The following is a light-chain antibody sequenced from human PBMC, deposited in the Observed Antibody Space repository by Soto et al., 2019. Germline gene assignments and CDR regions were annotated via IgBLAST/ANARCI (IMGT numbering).Light chain of an antibody. CDR3: QQRSNWPPIT. CDR1: QSVSSS. CDR2: GAS. J-gene: IGKJ5*01. Sequence: EIVLTQSPATLSLSPGERATLSCRASQSVSSSLAWYQQKPGQAPRLLIYGASTRATGTPARFSGSGSGTEFTLTISSLQSEDFAVYYCQQRSNWPPITFGQGTRLEIK. V-gene: IGKV3-11*01.